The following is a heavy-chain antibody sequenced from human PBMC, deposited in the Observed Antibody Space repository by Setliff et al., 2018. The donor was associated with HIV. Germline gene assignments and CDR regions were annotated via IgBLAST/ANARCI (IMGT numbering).Heavy chain of an antibody. J-gene: IGHJ4*02. Sequence: ASVKVSCKASGYTFTSYGVTWVRQAPGQGLEWMGWISVYNGNTNYAQKLQGRVTMTTDTSTSTAYMELRSLRSDDTAVYYCARVYCSGGSCFTFDYWGQGTLVTISS. CDR1: GYTFTSYG. V-gene: IGHV1-18*01. D-gene: IGHD2-15*01. CDR2: ISVYNGNT. CDR3: ARVYCSGGSCFTFDY.